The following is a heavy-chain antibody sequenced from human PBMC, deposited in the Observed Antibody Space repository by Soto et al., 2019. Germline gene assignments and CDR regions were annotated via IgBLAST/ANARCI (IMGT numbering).Heavy chain of an antibody. J-gene: IGHJ6*03. D-gene: IGHD3-10*01. Sequence: ASAKLSYKASGYTCTSYDSNRVRQSTGQGLEPMGWMHPNSGNTGYAQRFQGRVTMTRNTSISTAYMELSSVRSEDTAVYYCARGRSEYYGSGSYRDYYYYMDVWGKGTTVTVSS. V-gene: IGHV1-8*01. CDR3: ARGRSEYYGSGSYRDYYYYMDV. CDR1: GYTCTSYD. CDR2: MHPNSGNT.